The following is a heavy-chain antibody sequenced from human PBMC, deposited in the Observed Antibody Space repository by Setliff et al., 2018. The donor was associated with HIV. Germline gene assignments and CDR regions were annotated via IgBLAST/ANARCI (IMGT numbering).Heavy chain of an antibody. J-gene: IGHJ6*02. CDR1: GFTFSSYW. Sequence: GGSLRLSCAASGFTFSSYWMHWVRQAPGKGLVWVSRINSDGSSTSYADSVKGRVTISRDNAKNTLYLQMNSLRAEDTAVYYCARDREMATILYYYYGMDVWGQGTTVTVSS. CDR2: INSDGSST. V-gene: IGHV3-74*01. CDR3: ARDREMATILYYYYGMDV. D-gene: IGHD5-12*01.